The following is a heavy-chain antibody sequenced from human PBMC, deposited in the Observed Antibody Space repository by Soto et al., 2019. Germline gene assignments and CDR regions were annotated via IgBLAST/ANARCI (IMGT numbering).Heavy chain of an antibody. Sequence: SETLSLTCSVSGGSINSYYWSWIRQPPGKGLEWIGYIHYSGSTNYNPSLKSRVTISVDTSKNQFSLKLSSVTAADTAVYYCARRVVVVVGAARTNWFDPWGQRTLVTVSS. CDR3: ARRVVVVVGAARTNWFDP. V-gene: IGHV4-59*08. CDR1: GGSINSYY. J-gene: IGHJ5*02. CDR2: IHYSGST. D-gene: IGHD2-15*01.